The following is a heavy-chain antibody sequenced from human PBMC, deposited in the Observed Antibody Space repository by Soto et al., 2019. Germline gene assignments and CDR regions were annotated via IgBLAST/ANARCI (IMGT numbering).Heavy chain of an antibody. J-gene: IGHJ6*02. CDR3: AKDRRGPTSGYYRRYYGLDV. V-gene: IGHV3-23*01. CDR2: VSGGGGTT. Sequence: EVQLLESGGGLVQPGGSLRLSCTASGFTFSTYGMSWVRPAPGKGLDWVSAVSGGGGTTYSADSLRGRSTTSRDNSKHTLYLQMKYLRADDTAVYYCAKDRRGPTSGYYRRYYGLDVWGPGTTVTVSS. D-gene: IGHD5-12*01. CDR1: GFTFSTYG.